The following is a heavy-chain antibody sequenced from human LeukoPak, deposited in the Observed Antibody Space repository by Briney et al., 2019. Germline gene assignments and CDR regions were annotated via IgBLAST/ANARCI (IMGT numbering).Heavy chain of an antibody. J-gene: IGHJ4*02. CDR3: AKVGYSGTYPEPLDF. CDR1: GFTFSSYG. D-gene: IGHD1-26*01. Sequence: GGSLRLSCVASGFTFSSYGIHWVRQAPGKGLEWVAFISYDKSKKYYADSVRGRFTISRDNSKNTYLELSSLRAEETAVYFCAKVGYSGTYPEPLDFWGRGTLVIVSS. CDR2: ISYDKSKK. V-gene: IGHV3-30*02.